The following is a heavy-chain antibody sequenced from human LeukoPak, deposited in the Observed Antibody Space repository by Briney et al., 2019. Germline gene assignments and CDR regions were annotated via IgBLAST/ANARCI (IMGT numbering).Heavy chain of an antibody. CDR2: ISWNSGSM. CDR3: ARDFVVQGIRGRFDY. Sequence: GGSLRLSCAASGFTFDDYAMHWVRQAPGKGLEWVSGISWNSGSMDYADSVKGRFTISRDNAKNSLYLQMNSLRAEDTAVYYCARDFVVQGIRGRFDYWGQGTLVTVSS. J-gene: IGHJ4*02. CDR1: GFTFDDYA. V-gene: IGHV3-9*01. D-gene: IGHD3-10*02.